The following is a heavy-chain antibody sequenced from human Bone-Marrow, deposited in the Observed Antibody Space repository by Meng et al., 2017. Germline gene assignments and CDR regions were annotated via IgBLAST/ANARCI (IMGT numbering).Heavy chain of an antibody. CDR3: ARVQYYDSSGYYFLYAFDI. J-gene: IGHJ3*02. CDR2: ISYDGSNK. CDR1: GFTFSSYA. Sequence: GGSLRLSCAASGFTFSSYAMHWVRQAPGKGLEWVAVISYDGSNKYYADSVKGRFTISRDNSKNTLYLQMNSLRAEDTAVYYCARVQYYDSSGYYFLYAFDIWGQGTMVTVSS. D-gene: IGHD3-22*01. V-gene: IGHV3-30*04.